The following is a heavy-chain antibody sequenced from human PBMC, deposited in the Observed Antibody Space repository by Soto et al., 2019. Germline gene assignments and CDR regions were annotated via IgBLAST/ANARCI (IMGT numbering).Heavy chain of an antibody. CDR2: INPNSGGT. CDR3: ARAPASIAGRYGMDV. V-gene: IGHV1-2*04. CDR1: GYTFTGYY. Sequence: GASVKLSCKASGYTFTGYYMHWVRQAPGQGLEWMGWINPNSGGTNYAQKFQGWVTMTRDTSISTAYMELSRLRSDDTAVYYCARAPASIAGRYGMDVWGQGTTVTVSS. D-gene: IGHD6-6*01. J-gene: IGHJ6*02.